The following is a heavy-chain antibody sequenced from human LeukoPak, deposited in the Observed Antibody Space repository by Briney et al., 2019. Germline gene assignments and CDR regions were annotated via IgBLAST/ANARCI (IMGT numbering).Heavy chain of an antibody. J-gene: IGHJ4*02. Sequence: ASVKVSCKASGGTFSSYAISWVRQATGQGLEWMGWMNPNSGNTGYAQKFQGRVTMTRNTSISTAYMELSSLRSEDTAVYYCARVYGSGSYRDWGQGTLVTVSS. D-gene: IGHD3-10*01. V-gene: IGHV1-8*02. CDR2: MNPNSGNT. CDR3: ARVYGSGSYRD. CDR1: GGTFSSYA.